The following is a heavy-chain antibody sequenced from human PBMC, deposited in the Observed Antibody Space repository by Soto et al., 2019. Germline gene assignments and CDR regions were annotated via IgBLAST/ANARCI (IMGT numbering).Heavy chain of an antibody. V-gene: IGHV1-69*02. CDR3: ATILDTYYDDSSGSL. CDR1: GGTFSSYT. J-gene: IGHJ4*02. D-gene: IGHD3-22*01. CDR2: IIPSLGIA. Sequence: QVQLVQSGAEVKKPGSSVKVSCKASGGTFSSYTIRWVRQAPGQGLEWMGRIIPSLGIANYAQKFQGRVTITADKPTSTAYMELSSLRSEDTAVYYCATILDTYYDDSSGSLWGQGTLVTVSS.